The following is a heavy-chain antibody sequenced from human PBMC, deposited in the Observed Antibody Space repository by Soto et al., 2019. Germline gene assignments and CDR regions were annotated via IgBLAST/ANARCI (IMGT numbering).Heavy chain of an antibody. CDR3: AKDSFPSLPATVTKFELLHDYGMDV. D-gene: IGHD4-17*01. J-gene: IGHJ6*02. CDR1: GFTFSSYA. CDR2: ISGSGGST. V-gene: IGHV3-23*01. Sequence: GGSLRISCAASGFTFSSYAMSWVRQAPGKGLEWVSAISGSGGSTYYADSVKGRFTISRDNSKNTLYLQMNSLRAEDTAVYYCAKDSFPSLPATVTKFELLHDYGMDVWGQGTTVTVSS.